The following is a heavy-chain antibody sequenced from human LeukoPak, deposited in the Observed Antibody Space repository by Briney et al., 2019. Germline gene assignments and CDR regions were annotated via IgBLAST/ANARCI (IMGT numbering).Heavy chain of an antibody. Sequence: ASVKVSCKASGYTFTGYYMHWLRQAPGQGLEWMGRINPNSGGTNYAQKFQGRVTMTRDTSISTAYMELSRLRSDDTAVYYCAKFVYCGGDCYYDYWGQGTLVTVSS. D-gene: IGHD2-21*02. CDR2: INPNSGGT. V-gene: IGHV1-2*06. CDR3: AKFVYCGGDCYYDY. CDR1: GYTFTGYY. J-gene: IGHJ4*02.